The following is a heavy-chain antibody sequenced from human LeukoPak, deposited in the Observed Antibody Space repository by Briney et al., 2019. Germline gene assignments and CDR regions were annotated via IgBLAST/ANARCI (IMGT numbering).Heavy chain of an antibody. Sequence: GGSLRLSCAASGFTFDGYAMHWVRQAPGKGLEWVSGISWNSGSIGYADSVEGRFTISRDNAKNSLYLQMNSLRAEDTALYYCAKDSSSGRYYYYGMDVWGQGTTVTVSS. CDR1: GFTFDGYA. J-gene: IGHJ6*02. CDR3: AKDSSSGRYYYYGMDV. V-gene: IGHV3-9*01. CDR2: ISWNSGSI. D-gene: IGHD6-19*01.